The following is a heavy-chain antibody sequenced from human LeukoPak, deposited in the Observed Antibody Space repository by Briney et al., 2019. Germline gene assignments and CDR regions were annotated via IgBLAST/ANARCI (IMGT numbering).Heavy chain of an antibody. V-gene: IGHV3-23*01. J-gene: IGHJ3*02. Sequence: PGGSLRLSCTASGFTFSTNAMSWVRQAPGKGLEWVPAVSGSGGDTYYAGSVKGRFTISRDNFKNTVYLQMNSLRVEDTAIYFCAKELIIQPTGTVAFDIWGQGTMVTVSS. D-gene: IGHD1-1*01. CDR3: AKELIIQPTGTVAFDI. CDR1: GFTFSTNA. CDR2: VSGSGGDT.